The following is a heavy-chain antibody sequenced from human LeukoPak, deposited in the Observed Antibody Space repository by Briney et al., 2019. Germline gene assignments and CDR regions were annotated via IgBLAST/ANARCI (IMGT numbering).Heavy chain of an antibody. J-gene: IGHJ4*02. CDR2: ISYDGSNK. D-gene: IGHD3-3*02. V-gene: IGHV3-30-3*01. CDR1: GFTFSSYA. CDR3: ARGEGVGFLEWLLYDTFDY. Sequence: PGGSLRLSCAASGFTFSSYAMHWVRQAPGKGLEWVAVISYDGSNKYYADSVKGRFTISRDNSKNTLYLQMNSLRAEDTAVYYCARGEGVGFLEWLLYDTFDYWGQGTLVTVSS.